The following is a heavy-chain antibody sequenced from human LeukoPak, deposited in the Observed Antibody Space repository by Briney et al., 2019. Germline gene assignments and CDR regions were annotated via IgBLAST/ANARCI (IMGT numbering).Heavy chain of an antibody. Sequence: GGSLRLSCAASGFTSSSYGMHWVRQAPGKGLEWVAVISYDGSNKYYADSVKGRFTISRDNSKNTLYLQMNSLRAEDTAVYYCAKDRNRGSAYFDYWGQGTLVTVSS. CDR1: GFTSSSYG. V-gene: IGHV3-30*18. D-gene: IGHD7-27*01. CDR3: AKDRNRGSAYFDY. J-gene: IGHJ4*02. CDR2: ISYDGSNK.